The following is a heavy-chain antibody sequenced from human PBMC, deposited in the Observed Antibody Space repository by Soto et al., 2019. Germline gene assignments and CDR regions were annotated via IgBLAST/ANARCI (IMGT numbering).Heavy chain of an antibody. CDR3: ARDAALGYCGGGSCVAEYFQH. CDR2: IVQDGSAK. V-gene: IGHV3-7*01. CDR1: GFTFSSYW. D-gene: IGHD2-15*01. Sequence: EVQLVESGGGLVQPGGSLRLSCAASGFTFSSYWMSWVRQAPGKGLEWVANIVQDGSAKYYVDSVKGRFTISRDNAENSLYLQMNSLRAEDTAVYYCARDAALGYCGGGSCVAEYFQHWGQGTLVTVSS. J-gene: IGHJ1*01.